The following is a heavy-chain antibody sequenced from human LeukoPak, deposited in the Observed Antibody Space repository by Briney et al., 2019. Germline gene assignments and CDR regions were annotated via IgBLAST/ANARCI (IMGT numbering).Heavy chain of an antibody. J-gene: IGHJ6*02. Sequence: PGGSLRLSCAASGFTFSSYSMNWVRQAPGKGLEWVSSISSNSSYIYYADSVKGRFTISRDNAKNSLYLQMNSLRAEDTAVYYCARAPFRFDCSSTSCYTLVVDYYYGMDVWGQGTTVTVSS. CDR2: ISSNSSYI. V-gene: IGHV3-21*01. CDR1: GFTFSSYS. D-gene: IGHD2-2*02. CDR3: ARAPFRFDCSSTSCYTLVVDYYYGMDV.